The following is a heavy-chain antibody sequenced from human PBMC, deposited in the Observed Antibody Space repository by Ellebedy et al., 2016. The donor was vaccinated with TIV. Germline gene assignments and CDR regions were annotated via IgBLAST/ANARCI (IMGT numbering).Heavy chain of an antibody. Sequence: GESLKISCAASGFTFSNYVMTWVRQAPGKGLEWVSSITYSGISTYYADSVKGRFTISRDNSKNRLFLQMDSLRAEDTAVYYCAKSVKGIPAAGILEQWGQGVLVTVSS. CDR2: ITYSGIST. J-gene: IGHJ4*02. CDR3: AKSVKGIPAAGILEQ. D-gene: IGHD6-13*01. V-gene: IGHV3-23*01. CDR1: GFTFSNYV.